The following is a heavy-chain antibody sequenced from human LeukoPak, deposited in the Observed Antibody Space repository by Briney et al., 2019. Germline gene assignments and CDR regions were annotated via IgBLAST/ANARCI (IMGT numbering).Heavy chain of an antibody. CDR1: GGSISSYY. CDR3: ARVGSDCSGGSCYSNFDY. J-gene: IGHJ4*02. CDR2: IYYSGST. D-gene: IGHD2-15*01. V-gene: IGHV4-59*01. Sequence: SETLSLTCTVSGGSISSYYWSWVRQPPWKGLEWIGYIYYSGSTHYNPSLKTRVTISVDTSKHQFTLKLSSVTAADTAVYYCARVGSDCSGGSCYSNFDYWGQGNLGTVSS.